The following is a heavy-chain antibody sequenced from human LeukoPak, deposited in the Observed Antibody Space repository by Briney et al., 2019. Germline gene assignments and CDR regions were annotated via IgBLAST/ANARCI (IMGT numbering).Heavy chain of an antibody. V-gene: IGHV4-59*12. CDR3: ARDWRYYYIDV. J-gene: IGHJ6*03. D-gene: IGHD1-1*01. Sequence: SETLSLTCTVSGGSISSYYWSWIRQPPGKGLEWIGYIYYSGSTNYNPSLKSRVTITVDTSKNQISLQLNSVTPEDTAVYYCARDWRYYYIDVWGEGTTVTVSS. CDR1: GGSISSYY. CDR2: IYYSGST.